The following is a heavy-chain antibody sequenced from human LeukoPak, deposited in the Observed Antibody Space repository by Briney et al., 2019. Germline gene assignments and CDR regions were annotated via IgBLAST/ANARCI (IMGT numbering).Heavy chain of an antibody. Sequence: PGGSLRLSCAVSGFTVSSNYMSWVRQAPGKGLEWVSGISGSSGSTFYADSVKGRFTISRDNSKNTVYLQMNSLRAEDTAVYYCAKDQVVITTAGSWFDPWGQGTLVTVSS. V-gene: IGHV3-23*01. D-gene: IGHD3-22*01. CDR1: GFTVSSNY. J-gene: IGHJ5*02. CDR3: AKDQVVITTAGSWFDP. CDR2: ISGSSGST.